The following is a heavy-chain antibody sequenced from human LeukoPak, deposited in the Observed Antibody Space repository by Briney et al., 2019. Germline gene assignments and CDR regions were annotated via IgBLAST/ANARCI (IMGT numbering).Heavy chain of an antibody. D-gene: IGHD3-3*01. V-gene: IGHV4-59*01. CDR3: ARMYYDFWVYDY. CDR2: IYHSGST. CDR1: GGSISSYY. Sequence: SETLSLTCTVSGGSISSYYWSWIRQPPGKGLEWIGYIYHSGSTNYNPSLKSRVTISVDTSKNQFSLKLSSVTAADTAVYYCARMYYDFWVYDYWGQGTLVTVSS. J-gene: IGHJ4*02.